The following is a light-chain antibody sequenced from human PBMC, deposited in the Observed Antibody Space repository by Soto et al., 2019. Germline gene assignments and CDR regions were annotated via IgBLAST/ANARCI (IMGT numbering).Light chain of an antibody. J-gene: IGLJ2*01. Sequence: QSVLTQSPSASGTPGQRVTISCSGKSSNIGMNSVNWYQQVPGVAPKLLIYSNDQRPSGVPHRISVSRSGTSASLAISELQSEDEADYYCAAWDDTLGGHVAFGGGTKLTVL. V-gene: IGLV1-44*01. CDR1: SSNIGMNS. CDR2: SND. CDR3: AAWDDTLGGHVA.